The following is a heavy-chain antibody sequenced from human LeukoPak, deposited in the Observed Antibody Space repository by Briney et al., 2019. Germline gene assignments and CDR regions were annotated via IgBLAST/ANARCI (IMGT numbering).Heavy chain of an antibody. Sequence: SETLSLTCTVSGGSISSGSYYWGWIRQPPGKGLEWIGEINHSGSTNYNPSLKSRVTISVDTSKNQFSLKLSSVTAADTAVYYCARFYCTNGVCRNYFDYWGQGTLVTVSS. CDR2: INHSGST. CDR3: ARFYCTNGVCRNYFDY. J-gene: IGHJ4*02. V-gene: IGHV4-39*07. CDR1: GGSISSGSYY. D-gene: IGHD2-8*01.